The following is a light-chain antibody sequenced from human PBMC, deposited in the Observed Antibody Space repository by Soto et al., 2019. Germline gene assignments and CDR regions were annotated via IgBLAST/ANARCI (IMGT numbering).Light chain of an antibody. J-gene: IGKJ5*01. CDR1: QSVRSTH. Sequence: EIGLKQSPGTLSLYTGERATLSCRASQSVRSTHLAWYQLKPGQAPRLFIYGASSRATGIPDGFSGSGSGTDFTLTISRLEPEDFAVYICPQYGTSPRTFGQGTRLAI. CDR3: PQYGTSPRT. CDR2: GAS. V-gene: IGKV3-20*01.